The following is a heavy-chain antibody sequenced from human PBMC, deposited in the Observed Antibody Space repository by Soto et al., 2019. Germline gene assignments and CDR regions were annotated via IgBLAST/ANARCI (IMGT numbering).Heavy chain of an antibody. Sequence: SVKVSCKSSGCTFSSYTISCVRQAPGQGLEWMGRIIPILGIANYAQKFQGRVTITADKSTSTAYMELSSLRSEDTAVYYCATNLAGVRAFDIWGQGTMVTVSS. CDR3: ATNLAGVRAFDI. D-gene: IGHD2-8*01. CDR1: GCTFSSYT. J-gene: IGHJ3*02. CDR2: IIPILGIA. V-gene: IGHV1-69*02.